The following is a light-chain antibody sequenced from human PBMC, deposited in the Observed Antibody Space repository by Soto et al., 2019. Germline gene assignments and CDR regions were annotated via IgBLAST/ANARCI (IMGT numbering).Light chain of an antibody. CDR2: GAS. J-gene: IGKJ1*01. Sequence: EIVMTQSPATLTVSPGERATLSCRASQSIFTNLAWYQQKPGQAPRLLIHGASSRATGIPARFSGSGSGSDFTLTISSLQSEDSAVYFCQQYDYWPRTFGQGTKVDI. CDR1: QSIFTN. CDR3: QQYDYWPRT. V-gene: IGKV3-15*01.